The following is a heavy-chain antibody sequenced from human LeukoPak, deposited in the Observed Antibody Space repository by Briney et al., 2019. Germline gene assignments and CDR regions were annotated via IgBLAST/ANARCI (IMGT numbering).Heavy chain of an antibody. CDR3: ARGDELGDYFDS. Sequence: SETLSLTCTVSGGSLGLYYWSWVRQPPGKGLEWIGNIYYSGSANYNPSLKSRVTISVDTSKNQFSLKLSSVTAADTAVYYCARGDELGDYFDSWGQGTLVTVSS. CDR2: IYYSGSA. CDR1: GGSLGLYY. V-gene: IGHV4-59*01. J-gene: IGHJ4*02. D-gene: IGHD7-27*01.